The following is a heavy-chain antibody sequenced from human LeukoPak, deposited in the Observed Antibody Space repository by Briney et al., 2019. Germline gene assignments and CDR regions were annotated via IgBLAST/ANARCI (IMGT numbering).Heavy chain of an antibody. V-gene: IGHV4-39*01. CDR1: GGSISSSSYY. CDR2: IYYSGRT. Sequence: PSETLSLTCVVSGGSISSSSYYWGWIRQPPGKGLEWIGRIYYSGRTYYNPSLNSRVTISVDASENQFYLQLSSLTAADTAVYDCARHSWIYGSEEDYYFDYWGQGTLVTVSS. CDR3: ARHSWIYGSEEDYYFDY. D-gene: IGHD3-10*01. J-gene: IGHJ4*02.